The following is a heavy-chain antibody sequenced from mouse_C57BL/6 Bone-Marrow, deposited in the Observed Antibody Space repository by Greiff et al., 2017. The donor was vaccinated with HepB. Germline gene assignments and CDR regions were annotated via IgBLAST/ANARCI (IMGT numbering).Heavy chain of an antibody. V-gene: IGHV1-81*01. Sequence: VQLQQSGADLARPGASVKLSCKASGYTFTSYGISWVKQRTEQGLEWIGEIYPRSGNTYYNEKFKGKATLTADKSSSTAYMELRSLTSEDSAVYFCARTIYYDYGPWFAYWGQGTLVTVSA. CDR3: ARTIYYDYGPWFAY. J-gene: IGHJ3*01. CDR2: IYPRSGNT. CDR1: GYTFTSYG. D-gene: IGHD2-4*01.